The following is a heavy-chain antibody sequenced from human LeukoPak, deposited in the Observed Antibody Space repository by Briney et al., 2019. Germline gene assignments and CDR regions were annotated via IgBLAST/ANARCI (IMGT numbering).Heavy chain of an antibody. CDR1: GFTFSSYG. D-gene: IGHD2-15*01. CDR3: ARDIVVVVAATRPIYYYGMDV. V-gene: IGHV3-33*01. CDR2: IWYDGSNK. J-gene: IGHJ6*04. Sequence: GGSLRLSCAASGFTFSSYGMHWVRQAPGKGLEWVAVIWYDGSNKYYADSVKGRFTISRDNSKNTLYLQMNSLRAEDTAVYYCARDIVVVVAATRPIYYYGMDVWGKGTTVTVSS.